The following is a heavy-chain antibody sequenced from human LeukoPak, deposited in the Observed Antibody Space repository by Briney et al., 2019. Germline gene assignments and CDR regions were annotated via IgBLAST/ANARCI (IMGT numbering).Heavy chain of an antibody. CDR1: GGTFSSYA. CDR3: ARGGNSYGYVWRGDY. CDR2: IIPIFGTA. Sequence: SVKVSCKASGGTFSSYAISWVRQAPGQGLEWMGGIIPIFGTANYAQKFQGRVTITADESTSTAYMELSSLRSEDTAVYYRARGGNSYGYVWRGDYWGQGTLVTVSS. D-gene: IGHD5-18*01. V-gene: IGHV1-69*13. J-gene: IGHJ4*02.